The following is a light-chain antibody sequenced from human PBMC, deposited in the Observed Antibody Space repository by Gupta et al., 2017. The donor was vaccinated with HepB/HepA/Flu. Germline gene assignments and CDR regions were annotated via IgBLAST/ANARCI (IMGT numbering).Light chain of an antibody. CDR2: DAS. V-gene: IGKV3-11*01. J-gene: IGKJ4*01. Sequence: DIVLTQSPAILSLSPGERATLSCRASQSVSSSLAWYQQKPGQAPRLLIYDASNRATGIPARFSGSGSGTDFTLTIGSLEPEDFAVYYCQQRSDWPLTFGGGTKVEIK. CDR3: QQRSDWPLT. CDR1: QSVSSS.